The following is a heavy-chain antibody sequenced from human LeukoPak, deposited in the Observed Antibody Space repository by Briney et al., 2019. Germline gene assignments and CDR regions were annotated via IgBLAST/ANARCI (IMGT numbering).Heavy chain of an antibody. CDR2: ISYDGSNK. V-gene: IGHV3-30-3*01. Sequence: GGSLRLSCAASGFTFSSYAMHWVRQAPGKGLEWVAVISYDGSNKYYADSVKGRFTISRGNSKNTLYLQMISLRAEDTAVYYCARGTLVTALPFDYWGQGTLVTVSS. CDR1: GFTFSSYA. J-gene: IGHJ4*02. D-gene: IGHD3-9*01. CDR3: ARGTLVTALPFDY.